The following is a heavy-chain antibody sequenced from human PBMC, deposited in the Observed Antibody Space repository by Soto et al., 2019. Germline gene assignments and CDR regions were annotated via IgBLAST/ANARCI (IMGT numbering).Heavy chain of an antibody. CDR2: ISYDGSNK. V-gene: IGHV3-30*18. D-gene: IGHD2-21*02. Sequence: QVQLVESGGGVVQPGRSLRLSCAASGFTFSSYGMHWVRQAPGKGLEWVAVISYDGSNKYYADSVKGRFTISRDNSKNTLYLQMNSLRAEDTAVYYCAKDKVSVVVTAPVDYWGQGTLVTVSS. CDR3: AKDKVSVVVTAPVDY. J-gene: IGHJ4*02. CDR1: GFTFSSYG.